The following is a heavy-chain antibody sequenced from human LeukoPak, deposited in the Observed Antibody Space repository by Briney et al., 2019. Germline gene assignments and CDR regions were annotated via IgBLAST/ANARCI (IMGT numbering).Heavy chain of an antibody. CDR2: IYYSGST. J-gene: IGHJ5*02. D-gene: IGHD2-8*01. V-gene: IGHV4-59*06. CDR3: ARAPLYPNWFDP. CDR1: GGSISSYY. Sequence: SETLSLTCTVSGGSISSYYWSWIRQHPGKGLEWIGYIYYSGSTYYNPSLKSRVTISVDTSKNQFSLKLSSVTAADTAVYYCARAPLYPNWFDPWGQGTLVTVSS.